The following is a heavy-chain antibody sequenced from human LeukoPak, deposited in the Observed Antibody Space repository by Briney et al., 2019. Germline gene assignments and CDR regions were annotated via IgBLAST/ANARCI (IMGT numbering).Heavy chain of an antibody. CDR1: GGSISSFY. V-gene: IGHV4-39*02. Sequence: SETLSLTCTVSGGSISSFYWSWIRQPPGNGLQWIGSIYYSGSTYYNPSLKSRVTISVDTSKNQFSLKLSSVTAADTAVYYCAREGIWFGELSFFDYWGHGTLVTVSS. CDR3: AREGIWFGELSFFDY. J-gene: IGHJ4*01. CDR2: IYYSGST. D-gene: IGHD3-10*01.